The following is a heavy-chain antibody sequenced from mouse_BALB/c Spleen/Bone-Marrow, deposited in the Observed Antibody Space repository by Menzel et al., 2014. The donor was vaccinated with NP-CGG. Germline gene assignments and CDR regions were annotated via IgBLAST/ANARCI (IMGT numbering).Heavy chain of an antibody. CDR3: ARSNYGYCYFDV. J-gene: IGHJ1*01. V-gene: IGHV1S81*02. D-gene: IGHD1-1*01. CDR2: INPSNGGT. CDR1: GYTFSSYY. Sequence: VQVVESGAELVKPGASVKLSCKASGYTFSSYYMYWVKQRPGQGLEWFGEINPSNGGTKFNEKFKSKVTLTVAKSSSTTYIQLSSLTTEDAAVYYCARSNYGYCYFDVWGAGTTVAVSS.